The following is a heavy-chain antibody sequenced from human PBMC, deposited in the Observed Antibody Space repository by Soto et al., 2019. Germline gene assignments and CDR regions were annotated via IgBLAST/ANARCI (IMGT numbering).Heavy chain of an antibody. CDR1: GYTFTGYY. CDR3: ARDSGIVVVPAAYYFDY. D-gene: IGHD2-2*01. J-gene: IGHJ4*02. Sequence: VASVKVSCKASGYTFTGYYMHWVRQAPGQGLEWMGWINPNSGGTNYAQKFQGRVTMTRDASISTAYMELSRLRSDDTAVYYCARDSGIVVVPAAYYFDYWGQGTLVTVSS. CDR2: INPNSGGT. V-gene: IGHV1-2*02.